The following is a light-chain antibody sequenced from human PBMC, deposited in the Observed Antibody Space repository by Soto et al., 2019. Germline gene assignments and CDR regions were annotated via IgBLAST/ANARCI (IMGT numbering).Light chain of an antibody. Sequence: QSVLTQPASVSGSPGQSITISCTGTSSDVGGYNYVSWYQQHPGKAPKLMIYEVSNRPSGVSNRFSGSKSGNTASLTISGLQAEEEADYYCSSYTSSSTRVVFGGGTKLTVL. CDR1: SSDVGGYNY. CDR2: EVS. CDR3: SSYTSSSTRVV. J-gene: IGLJ2*01. V-gene: IGLV2-14*01.